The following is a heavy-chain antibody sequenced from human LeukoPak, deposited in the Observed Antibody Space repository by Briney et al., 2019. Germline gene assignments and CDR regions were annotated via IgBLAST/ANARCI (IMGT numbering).Heavy chain of an antibody. J-gene: IGHJ4*02. Sequence: PSETLSLTCADYGGSFSGYYWSWIRQPPGKGLEWIGEINHSGSTNYNPSLKSRVTISVDTSKNQFSLKLSSVTAADTAVYYCARGGRYYDFWSGYPAAIDYWGQGTLVTVSS. CDR1: GGSFSGYY. V-gene: IGHV4-34*01. CDR3: ARGGRYYDFWSGYPAAIDY. D-gene: IGHD3-3*01. CDR2: INHSGST.